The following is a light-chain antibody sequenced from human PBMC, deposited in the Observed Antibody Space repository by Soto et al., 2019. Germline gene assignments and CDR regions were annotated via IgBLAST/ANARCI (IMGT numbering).Light chain of an antibody. CDR1: QGIRND. CDR2: AAS. Sequence: AIQMTQSPSSLSASVGDRVTITCRASQGIRNDIDWFQQKPGKAPKLLIYAASNLQSGVSARFSGSGSGTDFTLTISSLQPEDFATYYCLQKYFYPFTFGPGTKVDI. J-gene: IGKJ3*01. V-gene: IGKV1-6*01. CDR3: LQKYFYPFT.